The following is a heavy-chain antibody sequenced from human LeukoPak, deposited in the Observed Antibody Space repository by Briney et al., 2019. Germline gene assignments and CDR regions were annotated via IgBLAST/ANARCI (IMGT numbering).Heavy chain of an antibody. V-gene: IGHV4-59*01. Sequence: SETLSLTCTVSGGSIPAYYWSWIRQPPGKGLEWIGYIYYSGSTNYNPSLKSRVTISVDTSKKQFSLNLSSVTAADTAVYYCARVPFQWFGEFRSGYFDSWGQGTLVIVSS. CDR2: IYYSGST. CDR1: GGSIPAYY. D-gene: IGHD3-10*01. CDR3: ARVPFQWFGEFRSGYFDS. J-gene: IGHJ4*02.